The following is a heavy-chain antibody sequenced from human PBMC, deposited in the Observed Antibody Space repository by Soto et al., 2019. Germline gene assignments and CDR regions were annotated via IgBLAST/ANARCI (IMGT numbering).Heavy chain of an antibody. V-gene: IGHV3-23*01. CDR3: AKEQKHSSTWSELNY. CDR2: ISGSGGNT. J-gene: IGHJ4*02. Sequence: GGSLRLSCTASGFTFSSYAMSWVRQAPGKGLEWVSAISGSGGNTYYADSVKGRFTISRDNSKNTLYLQMNSLRAEDTAVYYCAKEQKHSSTWSELNYWGQGTLVTVSS. CDR1: GFTFSSYA. D-gene: IGHD6-13*01.